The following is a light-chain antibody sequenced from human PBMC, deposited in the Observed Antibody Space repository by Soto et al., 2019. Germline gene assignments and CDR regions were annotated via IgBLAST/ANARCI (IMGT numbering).Light chain of an antibody. CDR3: QQYCSSPLWT. V-gene: IGKV3-20*01. CDR1: QSVSSSY. CDR2: GAS. Sequence: EIVLTQSPGTLSLSPGERATLSCRASQSVSSSYLAWYQQKPGQAPRLRIYGASSRATGIPDRFSGSGSGTDFTLTISRLEPEDFAVYYCQQYCSSPLWTFGQGTKVEIK. J-gene: IGKJ1*01.